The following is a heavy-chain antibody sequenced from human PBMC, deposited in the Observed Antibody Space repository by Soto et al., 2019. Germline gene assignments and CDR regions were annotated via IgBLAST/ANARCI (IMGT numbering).Heavy chain of an antibody. J-gene: IGHJ4*02. D-gene: IGHD3-10*01. CDR3: AREGYYYGSGNRAN. Sequence: SETLSLTCTVSGGSISSGGYYWSWIRQHPGKGLEWIGYIYYSGSTYYNPSLKSRVTISVDTSKNQFSLKLSSVTAADTAVYYCAREGYYYGSGNRANWGQGTLVTVSS. CDR1: GGSISSGGYY. V-gene: IGHV4-31*03. CDR2: IYYSGST.